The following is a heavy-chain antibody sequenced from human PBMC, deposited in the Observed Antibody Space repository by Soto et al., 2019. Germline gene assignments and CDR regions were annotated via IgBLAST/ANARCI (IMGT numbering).Heavy chain of an antibody. J-gene: IGHJ4*02. CDR2: MNPNSGNT. CDR3: ARGLSGENYFDY. V-gene: IGHV1-8*01. Sequence: ASVKVSCKASGYTFTSYDINWVRQATGQGLEWMGWMNPNSGNTGYAQKFQGRVTMTRNTSISTAYMELSSLRSEDTAVYYCARGLSGENYFDYWCQGTLVNVSS. CDR1: GYTFTSYD. D-gene: IGHD3-16*01.